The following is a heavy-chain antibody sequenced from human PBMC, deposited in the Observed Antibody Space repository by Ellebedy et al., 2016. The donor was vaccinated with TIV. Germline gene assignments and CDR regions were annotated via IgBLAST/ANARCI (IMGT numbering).Heavy chain of an antibody. Sequence: GGSLRLSYAASGFTFSNFAMHWVRQAPGKGLEWLSVISGWGDATYHADSVKGRFTIIRDSSKNTLYLQMDRLRADDTAVYYCAKGSSSGFTYDRVGFEYWGQGTLVTVSS. CDR3: AKGSSSGFTYDRVGFEY. CDR2: ISGWGDAT. D-gene: IGHD3-22*01. V-gene: IGHV3-23*01. CDR1: GFTFSNFA. J-gene: IGHJ4*02.